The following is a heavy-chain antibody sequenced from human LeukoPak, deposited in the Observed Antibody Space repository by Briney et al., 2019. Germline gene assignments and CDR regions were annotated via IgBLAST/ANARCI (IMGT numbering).Heavy chain of an antibody. CDR3: ARDFVTIFGVVIYFDY. D-gene: IGHD3-3*01. V-gene: IGHV3-53*01. J-gene: IGHJ4*02. CDR2: IYGGGGT. CDR1: GLTVSSYY. Sequence: GGSLRLSCAASGLTVSSYYMSWVRQAPGKGLEWVSVIYGGGGTYYADSLKGRFTISRDNAKNSLYLQMNSLRAEDTAVYYCARDFVTIFGVVIYFDYWGQGTLVTVSS.